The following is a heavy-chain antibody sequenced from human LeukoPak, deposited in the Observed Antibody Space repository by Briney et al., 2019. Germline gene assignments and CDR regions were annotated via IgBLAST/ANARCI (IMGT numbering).Heavy chain of an antibody. CDR3: ARTGDSSSWYGNDY. Sequence: GGSLRLSCAASGFTFDNYAMNWVRQAPGKGLEWVSGISSSGSSTYYADSVKGRFTISRDNSKNTLYLQMNSLRAEDTAVYYCARTGDSSSWYGNDYWGQGTLVTVSS. D-gene: IGHD6-13*01. V-gene: IGHV3-23*01. CDR2: ISSSGSST. CDR1: GFTFDNYA. J-gene: IGHJ4*02.